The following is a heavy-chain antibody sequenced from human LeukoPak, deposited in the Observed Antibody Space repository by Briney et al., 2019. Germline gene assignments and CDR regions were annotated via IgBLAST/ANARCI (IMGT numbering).Heavy chain of an antibody. Sequence: GGSLRLSCVASGFTFSSYAMHWIRQAPGKGLEWVAVISYDGSNKYYADSVKGRFTISRDNSKNTLYLQMNSLRAEDTAVYYCARDSFTTYYDFWSGSSGDMDVWGKGTTVTVSS. J-gene: IGHJ6*03. CDR3: ARDSFTTYYDFWSGSSGDMDV. V-gene: IGHV3-30*01. CDR1: GFTFSSYA. CDR2: ISYDGSNK. D-gene: IGHD3-3*01.